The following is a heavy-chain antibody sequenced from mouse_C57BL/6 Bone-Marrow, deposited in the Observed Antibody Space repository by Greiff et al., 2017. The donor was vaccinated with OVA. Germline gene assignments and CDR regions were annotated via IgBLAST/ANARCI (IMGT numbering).Heavy chain of an antibody. CDR3: AKSPLYGAWFAY. J-gene: IGHJ3*01. V-gene: IGHV2-4*01. D-gene: IGHD1-2*01. Sequence: VHLVESGPGLVQPSQSLSITCTVSGFSLTSYGVHWVRQPPGKGLEWLGVIWSGGSTDYNAAFISRLSISKDNSKSQVFFKMNSLQADDTAIYYCAKSPLYGAWFAYWGQGTLVTVSA. CDR1: GFSLTSYG. CDR2: IWSGGST.